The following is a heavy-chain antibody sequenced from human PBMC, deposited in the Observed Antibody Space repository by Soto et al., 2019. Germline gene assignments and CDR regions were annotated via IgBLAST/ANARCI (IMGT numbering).Heavy chain of an antibody. V-gene: IGHV4-34*01. CDR3: ASGYSYGYGYQVY. CDR2: INHSGST. J-gene: IGHJ4*02. D-gene: IGHD5-18*01. Sequence: QVQLQQWGAGLLKPSETLSLTCAVYGGSFSGYYWSWIRQPPGKGLEWIGEINHSGSTNYNPSLKSRVTISVDTSKNQFSLKLSSVTAADTAVYYCASGYSYGYGYQVYWGQGTLVTVSS. CDR1: GGSFSGYY.